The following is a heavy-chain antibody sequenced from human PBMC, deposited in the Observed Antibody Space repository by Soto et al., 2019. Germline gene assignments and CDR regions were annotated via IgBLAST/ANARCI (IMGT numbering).Heavy chain of an antibody. Sequence: GASVKLSSKDPGFTFTSYAMHGLRQAPGQRLEWMGWINAGNGNTKYSQKFQGRVTITRDTSASTAYMELSSLRSEDTAVYYCARPLPRIAVAGIFDLWGRGTLVTVSS. CDR2: INAGNGNT. V-gene: IGHV1-3*01. J-gene: IGHJ2*01. CDR1: GFTFTSYA. D-gene: IGHD6-19*01. CDR3: ARPLPRIAVAGIFDL.